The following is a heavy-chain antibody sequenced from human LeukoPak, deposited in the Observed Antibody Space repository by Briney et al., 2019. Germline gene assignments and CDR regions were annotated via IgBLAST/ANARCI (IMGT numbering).Heavy chain of an antibody. V-gene: IGHV3-53*01. CDR2: IYSGGST. CDR1: GFTVSSNY. D-gene: IGHD6-19*01. CDR3: ASGWYIGTDFDI. J-gene: IGHJ3*02. Sequence: GGSLRLSCAASGFTVSSNYMSWVRQAPGKGLEWVSVIYSGGSTYYADSEKGRFTISRDNSKNTLYLQMNSLRAEDTAVYYCASGWYIGTDFDIWGEGTMVTVSS.